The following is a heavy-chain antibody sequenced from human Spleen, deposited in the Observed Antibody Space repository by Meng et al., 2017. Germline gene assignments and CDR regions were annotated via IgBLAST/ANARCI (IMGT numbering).Heavy chain of an antibody. V-gene: IGHV4-4*02. D-gene: IGHD3-22*01. CDR2: IYHSESN. CDR1: GGSISSSNW. Sequence: SETLSLTCAVSGGSISSSNWWSWVRQPPGKGLEWIGEIYHSESNNYNPSLKSRVTISVDKSKNQFSLKLSSVTAADTAVYYCARYYEGGGAFDIWGQGTMVTVSS. J-gene: IGHJ3*02. CDR3: ARYYEGGGAFDI.